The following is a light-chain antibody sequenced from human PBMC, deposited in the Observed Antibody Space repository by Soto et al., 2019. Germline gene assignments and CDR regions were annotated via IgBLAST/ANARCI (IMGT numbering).Light chain of an antibody. CDR2: EVT. J-gene: IGLJ1*01. Sequence: GRTGKTVTISFTRTISYVCFYNYVSWYQQHPGKAPKLMIYEVTKRPSGVPDRFSGSKSGNTASLTVSGLQAEDEADYYCSSYAGSNNLRVFGTGTKVTVL. CDR1: ISYVCFYNY. V-gene: IGLV2-8*01. CDR3: SSYAGSNNLRV.